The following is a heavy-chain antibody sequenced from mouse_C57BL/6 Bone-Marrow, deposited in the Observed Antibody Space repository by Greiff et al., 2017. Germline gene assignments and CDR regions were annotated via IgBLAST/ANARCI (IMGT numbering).Heavy chain of an antibody. J-gene: IGHJ4*01. CDR2: MHPNGGSP. D-gene: IGHD2-4*01. CDR3: ARSYDYDDYTMDY. V-gene: IGHV1-64*01. Sequence: LQPGAELVTPGASVKLSCKASGYTFTNYWMHWVKQRPGQGLEWIGMMHPNGGSPDYNEKFKSEATLSVDKSSRTAYMELSSLTSDDSAVYYCARSYDYDDYTMDYWGQGTSVTVSS. CDR1: GYTFTNYW.